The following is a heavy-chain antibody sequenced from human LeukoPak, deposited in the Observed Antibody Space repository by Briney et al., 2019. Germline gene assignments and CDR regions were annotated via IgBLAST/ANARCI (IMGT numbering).Heavy chain of an antibody. D-gene: IGHD1-1*01. Sequence: SETLSLTCTVSGGSISSGGYYWSWIRQHPGKGLEWIGSIYYSGSTNYNPSLQGRVTISLDTSRNQFSLKLSSVTAADSAVYYCASGDNDPLFDYWGQGTLVTVSS. V-gene: IGHV4-31*03. J-gene: IGHJ4*02. CDR3: ASGDNDPLFDY. CDR2: IYYSGST. CDR1: GGSISSGGYY.